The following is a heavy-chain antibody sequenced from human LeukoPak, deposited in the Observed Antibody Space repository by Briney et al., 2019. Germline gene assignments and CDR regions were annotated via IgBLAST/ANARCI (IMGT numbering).Heavy chain of an antibody. Sequence: PGGSLRLSCAASGFTFSSYSMNWVRQAPGKGLEWVSYISSSSSTIYYADSVKGRFTISRDNAKNSLYLQMNSLRAEDTAVYYCARGFSLSDYDFWSGYYMTDYYYYGMDVWGQGTTVTVSS. D-gene: IGHD3-3*01. CDR2: ISSSSSTI. CDR1: GFTFSSYS. CDR3: ARGFSLSDYDFWSGYYMTDYYYYGMDV. J-gene: IGHJ6*02. V-gene: IGHV3-48*01.